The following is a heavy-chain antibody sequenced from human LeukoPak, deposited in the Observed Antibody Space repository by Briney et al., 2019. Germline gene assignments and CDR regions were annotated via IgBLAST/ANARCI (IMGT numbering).Heavy chain of an antibody. V-gene: IGHV4-59*01. J-gene: IGHJ4*02. CDR2: IYYSGST. Sequence: SETLSLTCTVSGGSISSYYWSWIRQPPGKGLEWIGYIYYSGSTNYNPSLKSRVTISVDTSKNQFSLKLSSVTSADTSVYYCARAPTYYDFWSGYFDYWGQGTLVTVSS. CDR1: GGSISSYY. CDR3: ARAPTYYDFWSGYFDY. D-gene: IGHD3-3*01.